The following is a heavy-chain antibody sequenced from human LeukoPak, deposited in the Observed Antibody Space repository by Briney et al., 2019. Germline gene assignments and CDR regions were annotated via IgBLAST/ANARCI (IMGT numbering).Heavy chain of an antibody. CDR3: AREDGYCSGGNCYSYFDS. D-gene: IGHD2-15*01. CDR2: IKKTGSET. J-gene: IGHJ4*02. V-gene: IGHV3-7*01. CDR1: GFTFSHFW. Sequence: GGSLRLSCAASGFTFSHFWMSGVRQAPGKGLEWVAYIKKTGSETYYVDSVKGRFTITRDSTGNSLFLQMYSLRAEDTAVYFCAREDGYCSGGNCYSYFDSWGQGTLVTVSS.